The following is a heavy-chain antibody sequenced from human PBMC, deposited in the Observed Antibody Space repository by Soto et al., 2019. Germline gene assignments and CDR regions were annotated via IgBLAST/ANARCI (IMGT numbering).Heavy chain of an antibody. Sequence: GGSLRLSCAASGFTFSSYAVSWVRQAPGKGPEWISSISGSGSTIYYADSVKGRFTISRDNSKNTLYLQMNSLRAEDTAVYYCARDGNSPFDYWGQGTLVTVS. CDR3: ARDGNSPFDY. J-gene: IGHJ4*02. CDR1: GFTFSSYA. D-gene: IGHD4-4*01. V-gene: IGHV3-23*01. CDR2: ISGSGSTI.